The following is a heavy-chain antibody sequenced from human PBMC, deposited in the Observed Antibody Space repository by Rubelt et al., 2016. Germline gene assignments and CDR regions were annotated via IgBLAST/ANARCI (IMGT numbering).Heavy chain of an antibody. CDR1: GGSISSSSYY. J-gene: IGHJ4*02. Sequence: QVQLQESGPGLVKPSETLSLTCTVSGGSISSSSYYWGWIRQPPGKGLEWIGRIYYIGSTYYNPSLKSRVTISVDTSKNQCSRKLSSVTAADTAGYYCARSAAGFRSVDWGQGTLVTVSS. D-gene: IGHD6-13*01. CDR2: IYYIGST. V-gene: IGHV4-39*01. CDR3: ARSAAGFRSVD.